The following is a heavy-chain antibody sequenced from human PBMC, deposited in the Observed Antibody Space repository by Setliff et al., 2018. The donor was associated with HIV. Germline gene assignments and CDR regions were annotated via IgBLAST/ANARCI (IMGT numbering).Heavy chain of an antibody. CDR1: GYTFTAFG. J-gene: IGHJ3*02. V-gene: IGHV1-18*01. D-gene: IGHD4-17*01. CDR2: ISTYNGNT. Sequence: GASVKVSCKASGYTFTAFGMNWLRQAPGQGPEWMGWISTYNGNTNYAQKCQGRVTMTTGTSTSTVYMELRSLRSDDTAVYYCAKDPSLTVTTIWGQGTMVTVAS. CDR3: AKDPSLTVTTI.